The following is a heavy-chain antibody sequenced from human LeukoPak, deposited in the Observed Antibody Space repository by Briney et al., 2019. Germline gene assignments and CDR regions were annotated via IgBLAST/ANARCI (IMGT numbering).Heavy chain of an antibody. CDR2: ISGNGGIT. D-gene: IGHD7-27*01. V-gene: IGHV3-23*01. J-gene: IGHJ6*02. CDR1: GFIFGGYV. CDR3: AKAGNWDQGYYYYGMDA. Sequence: AGGSLRLSCAASGFIFGGYVMSWVRQAPGKGLEWVSSISGNGGITYYADSLKGRFIISRDNSTNTLYLQMNGLRAEDTAIYYCAKAGNWDQGYYYYGMDAWGQGTTVTVS.